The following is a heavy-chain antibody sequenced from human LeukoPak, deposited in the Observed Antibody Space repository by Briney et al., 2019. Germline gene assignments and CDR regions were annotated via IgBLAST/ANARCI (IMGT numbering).Heavy chain of an antibody. CDR2: INPNSGGT. CDR1: GNTFIGYY. Sequence: ASVKVSCKTSGNTFIGYYMHWVRQAPGQGLEWMGQINPNSGGTNYAQKFQGRVTMTRDTSISTAYMELSGLGSDDTAVYYCVSSGYCSGGSCYEVQWFDPWGQGTLVTVSS. CDR3: VSSGYCSGGSCYEVQWFDP. J-gene: IGHJ5*02. D-gene: IGHD2-15*01. V-gene: IGHV1-2*06.